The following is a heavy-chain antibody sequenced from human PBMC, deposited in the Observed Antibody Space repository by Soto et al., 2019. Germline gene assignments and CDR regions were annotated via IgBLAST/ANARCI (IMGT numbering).Heavy chain of an antibody. CDR2: IYHSGST. D-gene: IGHD4-17*01. V-gene: IGHV4-30-2*01. Sequence: QLQLQESGSGLVKPSQTLSLTCAVSGGSISSGGYSWSWIRQPPGKGLEWIGYIYHSGSTYYNPSLQSRVTIXVXRXKNQFSLTLSAVTAADTAVYYCARAHYGDYGYGMDVWGQGTTVTVSS. J-gene: IGHJ6*02. CDR1: GGSISSGGYS. CDR3: ARAHYGDYGYGMDV.